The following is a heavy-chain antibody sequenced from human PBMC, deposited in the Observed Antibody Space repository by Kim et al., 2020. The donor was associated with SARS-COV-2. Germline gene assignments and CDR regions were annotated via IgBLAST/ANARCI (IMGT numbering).Heavy chain of an antibody. J-gene: IGHJ6*02. CDR1: GFTFSSYG. CDR3: AKEASYYYDSSAYWADYGMDV. V-gene: IGHV3-30*18. Sequence: GGSLRLSCADSGFTFSSYGMHWVRQAPGKGLEWVAVISYDGSNKYYADSVKGRFTISRDNSKNTLYLQMNSLRAEDTAVYYCAKEASYYYDSSAYWADYGMDVWGQGTTVTVSS. D-gene: IGHD3-22*01. CDR2: ISYDGSNK.